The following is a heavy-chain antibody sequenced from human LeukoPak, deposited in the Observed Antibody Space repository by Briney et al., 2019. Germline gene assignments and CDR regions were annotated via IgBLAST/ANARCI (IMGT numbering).Heavy chain of an antibody. V-gene: IGHV3-9*01. CDR3: ASILGSSEDFDY. J-gene: IGHJ4*02. D-gene: IGHD1-26*01. Sequence: PGGSLRLSCAASGFTFDDYAMHWVRQAPGKGLEWVSGISWNSGSIGYADSVKGRFTISRDNAKNSLYLQMNSLRAEDTALYYCASILGSSEDFDYWGQGTLVTVSS. CDR1: GFTFDDYA. CDR2: ISWNSGSI.